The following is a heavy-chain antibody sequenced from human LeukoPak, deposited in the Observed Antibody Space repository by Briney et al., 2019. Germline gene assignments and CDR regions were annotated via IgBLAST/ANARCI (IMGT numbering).Heavy chain of an antibody. V-gene: IGHV3-66*04. CDR1: GFTVSSDY. CDR2: IYSGGST. CDR3: ARHLVGIRELYLDS. J-gene: IGHJ4*02. D-gene: IGHD1-26*01. Sequence: GGSLRLSCAASGFTVSSDYMSWVRQAPGKGLEWVSVIYSGGSTYYADSVKGRFTISRDNSKNTLYLQMNSLRAEDTAVYYCARHLVGIRELYLDSWGQGTLVTVSS.